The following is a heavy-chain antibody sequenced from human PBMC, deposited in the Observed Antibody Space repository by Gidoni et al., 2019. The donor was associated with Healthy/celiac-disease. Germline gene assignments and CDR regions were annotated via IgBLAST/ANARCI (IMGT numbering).Heavy chain of an antibody. CDR3: ARGVTYYYDSSCYALGEYFDY. D-gene: IGHD3-22*01. Sequence: QLQLQEPGPGLVKPSETLSLTCTVSGGSISSSSYYWGWTRQPPGQGLEWIGSIYYCGSTYYNPSLKSRVTMSVDTSKYQCSLKLSSVTAADTAVYYCARGVTYYYDSSCYALGEYFDYWGQGTLVTVSS. CDR1: GGSISSSSYY. V-gene: IGHV4-39*01. J-gene: IGHJ4*02. CDR2: IYYCGST.